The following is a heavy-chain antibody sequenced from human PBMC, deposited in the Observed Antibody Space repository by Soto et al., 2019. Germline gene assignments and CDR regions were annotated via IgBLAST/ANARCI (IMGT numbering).Heavy chain of an antibody. D-gene: IGHD3-3*01. CDR1: GYTFTSYA. J-gene: IGHJ6*02. CDR3: AIGVLRFLEWLSPTNYYYGMDV. CDR2: INAGNGNT. V-gene: IGHV1-3*01. Sequence: GASVKVSCKASGYTFTSYAMHWVRQAPGQRLEWMGWINAGNGNTEYSQKFQGRVTITRDTSASTAYMELSSLRSEDTAVYYCAIGVLRFLEWLSPTNYYYGMDVWGQGTTVTVSS.